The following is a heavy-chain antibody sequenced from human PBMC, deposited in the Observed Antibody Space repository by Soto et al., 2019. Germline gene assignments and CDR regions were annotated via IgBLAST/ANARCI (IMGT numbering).Heavy chain of an antibody. CDR2: IYYSGST. CDR3: ARYSSGWYRIDP. J-gene: IGHJ5*02. Sequence: SSETLSLTCTVSGGSISSYYWSWIRQPPGKGLEWIGYIYYSGSTNYNPSLKSRVTISVDTSKNQFSLKLSSVTAADTAVYYCARYSSGWYRIDPWGQGTLVTVSS. V-gene: IGHV4-59*08. D-gene: IGHD6-19*01. CDR1: GGSISSYY.